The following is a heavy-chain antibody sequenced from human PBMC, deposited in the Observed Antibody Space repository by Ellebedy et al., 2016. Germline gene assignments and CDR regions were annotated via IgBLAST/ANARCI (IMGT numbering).Heavy chain of an antibody. CDR3: ARDFRRATIYYFDS. Sequence: SETLSLTCTVSGGSISSSSFYWGWIRQPPGKGLEWIGSIYYSGNTYYNPSLKSRVTISVDTSKNQFSLKLSSVTAADTAVFYCARDFRRATIYYFDSWGQGKLVTVSS. J-gene: IGHJ4*02. CDR1: GGSISSSSFY. D-gene: IGHD5-24*01. CDR2: IYYSGNT. V-gene: IGHV4-39*07.